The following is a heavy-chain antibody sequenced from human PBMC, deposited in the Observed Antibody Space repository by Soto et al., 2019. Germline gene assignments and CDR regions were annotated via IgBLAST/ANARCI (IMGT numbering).Heavy chain of an antibody. V-gene: IGHV3-74*01. CDR3: ATSSYDSRYFFDY. Sequence: GGSLRLSCAASGFTFSLYAMNWVRQVPGKGLVWVSRIDTEAITTSYADSVEGRFTISRDNAKNTLYLQMNSLRAEDTAVYYCATSSYDSRYFFDYWGQGTLVTVSS. J-gene: IGHJ4*02. CDR1: GFTFSLYA. D-gene: IGHD3-22*01. CDR2: IDTEAITT.